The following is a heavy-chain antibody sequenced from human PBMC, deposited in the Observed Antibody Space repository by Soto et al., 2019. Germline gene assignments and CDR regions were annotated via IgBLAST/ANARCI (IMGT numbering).Heavy chain of an antibody. J-gene: IGHJ4*02. Sequence: GGSLRLSCAASGFTVSSNYMSWVRQAPGKGLEWVSVIYSGGSTYYADSVKGRFTISRDNSKNTLYLQMNSLRAEDTAVYYCASAQKERQPRWGFPPGYWGQGTLVTVSS. CDR2: IYSGGST. V-gene: IGHV3-66*01. D-gene: IGHD3-16*01. CDR3: ASAQKERQPRWGFPPGY. CDR1: GFTVSSNY.